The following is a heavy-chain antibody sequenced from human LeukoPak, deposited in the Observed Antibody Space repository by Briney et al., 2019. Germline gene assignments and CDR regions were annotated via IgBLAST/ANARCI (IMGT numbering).Heavy chain of an antibody. Sequence: ASVKVSCKASGYTFTAYFIHWVRQAPGQGLEWMGWINPNSGATLYAQMFQGRVTMTRDTSTSTVYMDLTRLRSEDTAVYYCARVRSSGYYYKAFDIWGQGTMVTVSS. CDR1: GYTFTAYF. V-gene: IGHV1-2*02. CDR3: ARVRSSGYYYKAFDI. CDR2: INPNSGAT. D-gene: IGHD3-22*01. J-gene: IGHJ3*02.